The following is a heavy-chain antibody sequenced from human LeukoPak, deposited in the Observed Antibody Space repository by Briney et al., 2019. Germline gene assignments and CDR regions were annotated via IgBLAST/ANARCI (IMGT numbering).Heavy chain of an antibody. J-gene: IGHJ3*02. V-gene: IGHV4-34*01. CDR1: GGSFSGYY. Sequence: SETLSLTCAVYGGSFSGYYWSWIRQPPGKGLEWIGEINHSGSTNYNPSLESRVTISVDTSKNQFSLKLSSVTAADTAVYYCAAAADFSFYAFDIWGQGTMVTVSS. D-gene: IGHD6-13*01. CDR2: INHSGST. CDR3: AAAADFSFYAFDI.